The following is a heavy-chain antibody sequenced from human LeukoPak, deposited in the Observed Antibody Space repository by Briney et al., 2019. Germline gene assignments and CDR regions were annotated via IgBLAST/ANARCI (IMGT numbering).Heavy chain of an antibody. V-gene: IGHV3-23*01. Sequence: GSLRLSCAASGFTFSTYGMSWVRQAPGKGLEWVSAISGSGGSTYYADSVKGRFIISRDNSKNTLYLQMNSLRAEDTAIYYCAKDDILTGYYHYYMDVWGKGTTVTISS. CDR1: GFTFSTYG. J-gene: IGHJ6*03. D-gene: IGHD3-9*01. CDR3: AKDDILTGYYHYYMDV. CDR2: ISGSGGST.